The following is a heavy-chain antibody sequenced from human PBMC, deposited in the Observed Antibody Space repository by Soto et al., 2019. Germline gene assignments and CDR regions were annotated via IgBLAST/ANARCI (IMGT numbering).Heavy chain of an antibody. V-gene: IGHV3-15*01. J-gene: IGHJ4*02. CDR1: GFTINDVW. D-gene: IGHD4-17*01. CDR3: TTQTTVKTGY. Sequence: PGGSLRLSCATSGFTINDVWMSWVRQAPGKGLEWVARIKSRNNGGTTDYAAPVKGRFTISRDDSKNTLFLQMNSLKTEDTAMYYCTTQTTVKTGYWGQGTLVTVSS. CDR2: IKSRNNGGTT.